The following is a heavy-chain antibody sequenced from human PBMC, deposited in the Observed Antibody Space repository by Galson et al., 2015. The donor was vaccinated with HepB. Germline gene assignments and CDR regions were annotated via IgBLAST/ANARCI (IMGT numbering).Heavy chain of an antibody. CDR3: CRDRPGNGNTATRGWFDP. Sequence: CATSGFIFGDYAMSWVRQAPGQGLEWISYIRSEAYGGTTVYAAYVKGRFTISRDDSKSIAYLQMNSLEIDDTAVYYCCRDRPGNGNTATRGWFDPWGQGTLVTVSS. CDR2: IRSEAYGGTT. CDR1: GFIFGDYA. J-gene: IGHJ5*02. V-gene: IGHV3-49*04. D-gene: IGHD5-18*01.